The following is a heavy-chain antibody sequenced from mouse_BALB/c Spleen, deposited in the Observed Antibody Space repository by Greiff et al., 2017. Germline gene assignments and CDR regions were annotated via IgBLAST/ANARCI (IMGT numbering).Heavy chain of an antibody. CDR2: ISSGSSTI. Sequence: EVKLMESGGGLVQPGGSRKLSCAASGFTFSSFGMHWVRQAPEKGLEWVAYISSGSSTIYYADTVKGRFTISRDNPKNTLFLQMTSLRSEDTAMYYCARGEDGNYYHYAMDYWGQGTSVTVSS. CDR3: ARGEDGNYYHYAMDY. V-gene: IGHV5-17*02. D-gene: IGHD2-1*01. CDR1: GFTFSSFG. J-gene: IGHJ4*01.